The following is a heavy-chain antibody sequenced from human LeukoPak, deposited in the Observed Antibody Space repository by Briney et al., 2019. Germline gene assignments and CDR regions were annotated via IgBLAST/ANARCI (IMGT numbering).Heavy chain of an antibody. Sequence: GGSLRLSCAASGFTFSSYEMNWVRQAPGKGLEWDSYISSSGSTIYYADSVKGRFTISRDNAKNSLYLQMNSLRAEDTAVYYCARTDYGSLRGAFLIWGQGTMVTVSS. D-gene: IGHD4/OR15-4a*01. CDR3: ARTDYGSLRGAFLI. CDR2: ISSSGSTI. J-gene: IGHJ3*02. V-gene: IGHV3-48*03. CDR1: GFTFSSYE.